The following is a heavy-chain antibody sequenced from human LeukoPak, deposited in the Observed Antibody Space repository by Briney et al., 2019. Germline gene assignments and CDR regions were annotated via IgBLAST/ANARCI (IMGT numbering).Heavy chain of an antibody. CDR1: GGSISSSTW. CDR2: IYHSGST. J-gene: IGHJ4*02. CDR3: TRGPPGDCPGL. Sequence: KSSETLSLTCAVSGGSISSSTWWSWVRQPPGKGLEWIGEIYHSGSTNYNPSLKSRVTISVDKSKNQFSLRLNSVTAADTALYYCTRGPPGDCPGLWGQGTLVTVSS. V-gene: IGHV4-4*02. D-gene: IGHD2-21*02.